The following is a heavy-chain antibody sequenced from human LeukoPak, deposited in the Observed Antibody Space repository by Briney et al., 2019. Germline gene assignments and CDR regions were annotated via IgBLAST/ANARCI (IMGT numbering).Heavy chain of an antibody. D-gene: IGHD3-10*01. CDR3: AWFAAGGSYYYYMDV. Sequence: GGSLRLSCAASGFTFSSYTMNWVRQPPGKGLEWVSNIGTSSTTIYYADSVKGRFTISRDNAKNSLYLQMNSLRADDTAVYYCAWFAAGGSYYYYMDVWGKGTTVTVSS. CDR2: IGTSSTTI. V-gene: IGHV3-48*01. J-gene: IGHJ6*03. CDR1: GFTFSSYT.